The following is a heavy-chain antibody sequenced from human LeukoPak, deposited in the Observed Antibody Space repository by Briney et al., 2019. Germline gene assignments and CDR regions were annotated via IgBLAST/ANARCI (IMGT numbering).Heavy chain of an antibody. J-gene: IGHJ4*02. CDR2: IRNDGSNT. CDR3: ARILSSAWGELGY. D-gene: IGHD6-19*01. V-gene: IGHV3-30*02. Sequence: GGPLRLSCAPSGFSFSSYGEHWLPPARGKGRVGGAFIRNDGSNTYNADSVKGRFTISRDNSKNTLYLQMSSLRAEDTAVYYCARILSSAWGELGYWGQGNLGAVSS. CDR1: GFSFSSYG.